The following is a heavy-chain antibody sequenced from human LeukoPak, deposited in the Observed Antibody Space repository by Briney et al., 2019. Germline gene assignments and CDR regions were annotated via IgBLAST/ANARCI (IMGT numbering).Heavy chain of an antibody. CDR3: AREGLGYDILTGYYKIHFDY. CDR1: GGTFSSYA. V-gene: IGHV1-69*13. D-gene: IGHD3-9*01. J-gene: IGHJ4*02. CDR2: IIPIFGTA. Sequence: SVKVSCKASGGTFSSYAISWVRQAPGQGLEWMGGIIPIFGTANYAQKFQGRVTITADESTSTAYMELSSLRSEDTAVYYCAREGLGYDILTGYYKIHFDYWGQGTLVTVSS.